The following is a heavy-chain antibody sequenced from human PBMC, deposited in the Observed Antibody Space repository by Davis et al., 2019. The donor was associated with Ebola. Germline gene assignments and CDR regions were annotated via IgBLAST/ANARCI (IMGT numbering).Heavy chain of an antibody. D-gene: IGHD6-13*01. CDR2: IKQDGSEK. Sequence: GESLKISCAASGFTFSSYWMSWVRQAPGKGLEWVANIKQDGSEKYYVDSVKGRFTISRDNAKNSLYLQMNSLRAEDTAVYYCASPTGRQLGFYYYYGMDVWGQGTTVTVSS. J-gene: IGHJ6*02. V-gene: IGHV3-7*03. CDR3: ASPTGRQLGFYYYYGMDV. CDR1: GFTFSSYW.